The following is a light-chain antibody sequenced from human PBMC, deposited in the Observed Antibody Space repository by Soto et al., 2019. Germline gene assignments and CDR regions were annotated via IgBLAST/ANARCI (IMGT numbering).Light chain of an antibody. CDR2: KAS. Sequence: DIQMTQSPSTLSASVGDRVTITCRASQSISSWLAWYQQKPGKAPKLLIYKASSLESGVPSRFSGSGSGTEFTLTISSLQPDDFATNYCQQYNSYSWTFGQGTNVEIK. CDR3: QQYNSYSWT. V-gene: IGKV1-5*03. CDR1: QSISSW. J-gene: IGKJ1*01.